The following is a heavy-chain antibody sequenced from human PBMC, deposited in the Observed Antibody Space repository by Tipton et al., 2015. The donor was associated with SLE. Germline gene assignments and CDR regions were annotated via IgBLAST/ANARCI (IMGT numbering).Heavy chain of an antibody. CDR1: GFTFSSYA. V-gene: IGHV3-30*04. D-gene: IGHD2-2*01. Sequence: SLRLSCAASGFTFSSYAMHWVRQAPGKGLEWVAVISYGSNKYYADSVKGRFTISRDNSKNTLYLQMNSLRAEDTGVYYCARDLSTYGMDVWGQGTTVTVSS. J-gene: IGHJ6*02. CDR3: ARDLSTYGMDV. CDR2: ISYGSNK.